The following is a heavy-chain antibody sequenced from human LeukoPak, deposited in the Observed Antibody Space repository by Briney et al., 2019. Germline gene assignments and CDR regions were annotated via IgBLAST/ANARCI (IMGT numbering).Heavy chain of an antibody. D-gene: IGHD3-3*01. CDR2: IKPDGSEE. Sequence: GGSLRLSCAASGFASSSHWMGWVRQAPGKGLEWVANIKPDGSEENYVDSVKGRFTISRDNAKNSLYLQMSSQRAEDTAVYYCMTGGHYSGTWGQGSLVTVSS. V-gene: IGHV3-7*01. J-gene: IGHJ5*02. CDR3: MTGGHYSGT. CDR1: GFASSSHW.